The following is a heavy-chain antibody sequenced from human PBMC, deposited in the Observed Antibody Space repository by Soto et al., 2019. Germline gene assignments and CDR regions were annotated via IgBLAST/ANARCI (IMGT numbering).Heavy chain of an antibody. CDR1: GGSFSGYY. V-gene: IGHV4-34*01. J-gene: IGHJ4*02. CDR2: INHSGST. CDR3: ARGRAAAAAATLDY. D-gene: IGHD6-13*01. Sequence: SETLSLTCAVYGGSFSGYYWSWIRQPPGKGLEWIGEINHSGSTNYNPSLKSRVTISVDTSKNQFSLKLSSVTAADTAVYYCARGRAAAAAATLDYWGQGTLVTVSS.